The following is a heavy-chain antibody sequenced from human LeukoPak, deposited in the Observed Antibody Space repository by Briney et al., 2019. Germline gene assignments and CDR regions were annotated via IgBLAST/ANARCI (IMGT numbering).Heavy chain of an antibody. CDR1: GGSISTYY. CDR3: ARDRYSSSWSQPWFDP. V-gene: IGHV4-59*12. J-gene: IGHJ5*02. D-gene: IGHD6-13*01. Sequence: SETLSLTCSVSGGSISTYYWSWIRQPPGKGLEWIGYIYYSGSTNYNPSLKSRVTMSVDTSKNQFSLKLSSVTAADTAVYYCARDRYSSSWSQPWFDPWGQGTLVTVSS. CDR2: IYYSGST.